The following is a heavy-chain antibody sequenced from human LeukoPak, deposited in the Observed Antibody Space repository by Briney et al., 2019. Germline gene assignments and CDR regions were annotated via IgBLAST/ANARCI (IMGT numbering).Heavy chain of an antibody. CDR3: AITHYDILTGYHKYMGV. V-gene: IGHV4-34*01. CDR2: INHGGST. J-gene: IGHJ6*03. D-gene: IGHD3-9*01. Sequence: PSETLSLTCAVYGGSFSGYYCSWIRQTPGKGLEWIGEINHGGSTSYNPSLKSRLTISVGSANNHFSLRVTSVTAADTAVYYCAITHYDILTGYHKYMGVRGKGTTVTISS. CDR1: GGSFSGYY.